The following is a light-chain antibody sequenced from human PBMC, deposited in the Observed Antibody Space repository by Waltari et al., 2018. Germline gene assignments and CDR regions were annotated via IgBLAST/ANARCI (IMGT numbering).Light chain of an antibody. CDR3: QRYNNWPFT. Sequence: DIVMTLSPGSLSVSPGVKATLSCRASQRVSNTVDWFQRKPGHAPRLLVYHAAARATGVPARFIGSAYVKAFTLTISCLQSEDFGVYDCQRYNNWPFTFGPGTKRAIK. CDR1: QRVSNT. CDR2: HAA. J-gene: IGKJ3*01. V-gene: IGKV3-15*01.